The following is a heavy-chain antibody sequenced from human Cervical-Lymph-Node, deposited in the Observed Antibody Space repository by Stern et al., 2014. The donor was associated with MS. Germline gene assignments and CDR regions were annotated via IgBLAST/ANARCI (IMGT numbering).Heavy chain of an antibody. CDR3: ARHVRSGSFSFDY. J-gene: IGHJ4*02. Sequence: QVQLQESGPGLVKPSETLSLTCTVSGGSISSSSYYWGWIRPPPGKGLEWIGSIYYSGSTYSKPSLKSRVTNSVATSQKQFYLKLGVVTAADTAVYYCARHVRSGSFSFDYWGQGTLVTVSS. CDR2: IYYSGST. CDR1: GGSISSSSYY. V-gene: IGHV4-39*01. D-gene: IGHD1-26*01.